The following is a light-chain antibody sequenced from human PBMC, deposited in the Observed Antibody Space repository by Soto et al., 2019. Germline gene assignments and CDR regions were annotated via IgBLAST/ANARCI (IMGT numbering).Light chain of an antibody. Sequence: QSALTQPASVSGSPGQSITISCTGTSSDVGGFNHVSWYQQHPGKAPKLMVYEVSNRPSGVSYRFSASKSGNTASLTISGLQAEDEADYYCSSFTTTSSGVVFGGGTKLTVL. CDR3: SSFTTTSSGVV. J-gene: IGLJ3*02. V-gene: IGLV2-14*01. CDR1: SSDVGGFNH. CDR2: EVS.